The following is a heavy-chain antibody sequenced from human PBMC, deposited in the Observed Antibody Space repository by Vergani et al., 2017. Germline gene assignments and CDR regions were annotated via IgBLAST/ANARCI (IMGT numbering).Heavy chain of an antibody. CDR1: GFTFSSYA. J-gene: IGHJ6*03. Sequence: EVQLLESGGGLVQPGGSLRLSCAASGFTFSSYAMSWVRQAPGKGLEWVSAISGSGGSTYYADSVKGRFTISRDNSKNTLYLQMNSLRAEDTAVYYCATFLSTYYDFWSSSPPYYMGVWGKGTTVTVSS. V-gene: IGHV3-23*01. CDR2: ISGSGGST. CDR3: ATFLSTYYDFWSSSPPYYMGV. D-gene: IGHD3-3*01.